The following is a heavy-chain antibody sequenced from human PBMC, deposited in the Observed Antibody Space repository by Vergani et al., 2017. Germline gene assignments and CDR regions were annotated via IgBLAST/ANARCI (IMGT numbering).Heavy chain of an antibody. CDR3: ARHPXPGVRVVIITGFDY. V-gene: IGHV5-51*01. J-gene: IGHJ4*02. CDR1: GYSFTSYW. CDR2: IYPGDSDT. Sequence: EVQLVQSGAEVKKPGESLKISCKGSGYSFTSYWIGWVRQMPGKGLEWMGIIYPGDSDTRYSPSFQGQVTISADKSISTAYLQWSSLKASDTAMYYCARHPXPGVRVVIITGFDYWGQGTLVTVSS. D-gene: IGHD3-10*01.